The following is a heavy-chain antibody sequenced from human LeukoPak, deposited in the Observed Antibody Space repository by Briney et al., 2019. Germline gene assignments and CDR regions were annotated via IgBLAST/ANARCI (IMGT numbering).Heavy chain of an antibody. CDR1: GYTITRSDW. V-gene: IGHV4-28*05. Sequence: SDTLSLTCAVSGYTITRSDWWAWIREPPGKGLEWLGNIYYSGRVYHNASLQTRVTMSVDSSKNQFSLRLGSLTAVDTAVYFCAKTRSGAYYGDSFDVWGQGILVTVSS. CDR3: AKTRSGAYYGDSFDV. J-gene: IGHJ3*01. D-gene: IGHD2-21*02. CDR2: IYYSGRV.